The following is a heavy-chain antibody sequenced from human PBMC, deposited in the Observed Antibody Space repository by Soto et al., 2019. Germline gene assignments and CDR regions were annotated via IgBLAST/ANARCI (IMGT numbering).Heavy chain of an antibody. CDR3: AKGALGYCSSTSCYTFAFDV. V-gene: IGHV4-61*01. J-gene: IGHJ3*01. D-gene: IGHD2-2*02. Sequence: SETLSLTCTVSGDSVSSGSYFWSWLRQPPGKGLEWVGYIYFSGSTNYNPSLESRVTISVDTSKNQFSLKLNSVTAADTAVYYCAKGALGYCSSTSCYTFAFDVWGQGTLVTVSS. CDR2: IYFSGST. CDR1: GDSVSSGSYF.